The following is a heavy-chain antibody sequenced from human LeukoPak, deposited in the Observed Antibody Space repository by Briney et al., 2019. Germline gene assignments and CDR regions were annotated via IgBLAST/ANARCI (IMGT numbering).Heavy chain of an antibody. CDR1: GFTFSDFY. CDR2: ISSSGSTV. J-gene: IGHJ3*02. V-gene: IGHV3-11*01. CDR3: ARVAGAMVYHDAFDN. D-gene: IGHD5-18*01. Sequence: PGGSLRLSCAASGFTFSDFYMSWIRQAPGKGLEWVSYISSSGSTVYYADSVEGRFTISRDNAKNSLSLQMNSLRAEDTAVYYCARVAGAMVYHDAFDNWGQGTMVSVSS.